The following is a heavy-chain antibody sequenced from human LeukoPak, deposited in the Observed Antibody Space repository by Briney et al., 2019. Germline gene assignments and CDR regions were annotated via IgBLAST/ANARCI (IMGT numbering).Heavy chain of an antibody. D-gene: IGHD3-16*02. CDR3: AIGDGLGELSSSFDH. Sequence: GGSLRLSCEASGFTFNTYSMNWVRQAPGKGLEWVSYISSSSSVIYYGDSVKGRFTISRDNAKNSLYLQMNSLRTEDTAVYYCAIGDGLGELSSSFDHWGQGTLVTVSS. CDR1: GFTFNTYS. V-gene: IGHV3-48*01. J-gene: IGHJ4*02. CDR2: ISSSSSVI.